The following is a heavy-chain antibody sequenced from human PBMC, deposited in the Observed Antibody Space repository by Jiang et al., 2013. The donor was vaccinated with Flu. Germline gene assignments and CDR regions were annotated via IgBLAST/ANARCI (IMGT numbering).Heavy chain of an antibody. D-gene: IGHD2-15*01. CDR2: IIPIFGTA. V-gene: IGHV1-69*06. J-gene: IGHJ4*02. Sequence: GIIPIFGTANYAQKFQGRVTITADKSTSTAYMELSSLRSEDTAVYYCMIVVVAATVWGQGTLVTVSS. CDR3: MIVVVAATV.